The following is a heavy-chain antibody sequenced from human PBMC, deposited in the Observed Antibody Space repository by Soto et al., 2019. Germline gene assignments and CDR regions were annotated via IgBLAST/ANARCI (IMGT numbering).Heavy chain of an antibody. J-gene: IGHJ4*02. D-gene: IGHD3-9*01. V-gene: IGHV4-59*01. CDR2: IYYSGST. CDR1: GGSISSYY. CDR3: ARQTDLQFFDWSLIFIDS. Sequence: SETLSLTCTVSGGSISSYYWSWIRQPPGKGLEWIGYIYYSGSTNYNPSLKSRVTISVDTSKNQFSLKLSSVTAADAAVYYCARQTDLQFFDWSLIFIDSRGQGTLV.